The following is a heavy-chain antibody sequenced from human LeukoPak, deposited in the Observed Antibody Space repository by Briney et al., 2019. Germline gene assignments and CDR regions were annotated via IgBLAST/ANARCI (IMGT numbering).Heavy chain of an antibody. CDR1: GGSISSSSYY. CDR2: IYYSGST. J-gene: IGHJ5*02. D-gene: IGHD6-13*01. Sequence: SETLSLTCTVSGGSISSSSYYWGWIRQPPGKGLEWIGSIYYSGSTYYNPSLKSRVTISVDTSKNQFSLKLSSVTAADTAVYYCARRWIAAAARGWFDPWGQGTLVTVYS. V-gene: IGHV4-39*01. CDR3: ARRWIAAAARGWFDP.